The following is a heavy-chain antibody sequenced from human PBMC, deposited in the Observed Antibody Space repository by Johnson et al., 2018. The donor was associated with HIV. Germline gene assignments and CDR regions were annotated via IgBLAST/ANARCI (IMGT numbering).Heavy chain of an antibody. CDR3: AREGWFGEGAFDI. V-gene: IGHV3-33*01. CDR2: IWYDGSKK. D-gene: IGHD3-10*01. J-gene: IGHJ3*02. Sequence: VQLVESVGGVVQPGRSLRLSCAASGFTFSSYGMHWVRQAPGKGLEWMAVIWYDGSKKYYADSVKGRLTISRDNSKNTLYLQMNSLGAEETAVYYCAREGWFGEGAFDIWGQGTMVTVSS. CDR1: GFTFSSYG.